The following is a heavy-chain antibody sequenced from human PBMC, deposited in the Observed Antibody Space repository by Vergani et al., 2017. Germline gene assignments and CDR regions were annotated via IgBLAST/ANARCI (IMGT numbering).Heavy chain of an antibody. J-gene: IGHJ4*02. Sequence: VQLVESGGGVVQPGRSLRLSCAASGFTFSSYAMHWVRQAPGKGLEWVANIKQDGSEKYYVDSVKGRFTISRDNAKNSLYLQMNSLRAADTAVYYCAKQGGYDFWCGQYYFDFWGQGTLVTVSS. CDR1: GFTFSSYA. CDR2: IKQDGSEK. V-gene: IGHV3-7*03. D-gene: IGHD3-3*01. CDR3: AKQGGYDFWCGQYYFDF.